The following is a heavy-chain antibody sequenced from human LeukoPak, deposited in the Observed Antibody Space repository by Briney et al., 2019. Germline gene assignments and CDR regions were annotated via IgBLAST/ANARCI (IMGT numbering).Heavy chain of an antibody. D-gene: IGHD3-10*01. Sequence: GGTLRLSCAASGFTFSSYWMHWVRQTPGKGLMWVSRINSDESRTNYADSVKGRFTISRDNAKNTLYLHMNSLRAEDTAVYYCTANYNYWGQGTLVTVSS. CDR1: GFTFSSYW. J-gene: IGHJ4*02. CDR3: TANYNY. V-gene: IGHV3-74*01. CDR2: INSDESRT.